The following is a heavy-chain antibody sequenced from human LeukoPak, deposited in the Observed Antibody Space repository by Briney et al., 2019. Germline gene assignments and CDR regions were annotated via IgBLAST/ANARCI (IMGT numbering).Heavy chain of an antibody. D-gene: IGHD2-2*01. CDR3: AIAYCSSTRCLYYFDY. CDR1: GGSFSGYY. CDR2: MNHSGST. V-gene: IGHV4-34*01. Sequence: PSETLSLTCAVYGGSFSGYYWSWFRQPPGRGLEWIGEMNHSGSTNYNPSLKSRVTISVDTSKNQFSLKLSSVTAADTAVYYCAIAYCSSTRCLYYFDYWGQGTLVTVSS. J-gene: IGHJ4*02.